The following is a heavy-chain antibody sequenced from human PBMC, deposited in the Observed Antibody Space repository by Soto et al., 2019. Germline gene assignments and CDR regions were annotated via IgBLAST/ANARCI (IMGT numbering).Heavy chain of an antibody. Sequence: EVQLVDSGGGLVQPGGSLRLSCAASGFTFSAFEMNWVRQAPGKGLEWLSYIYNSGSTMNYAVSVKGRFAISRDNAKNSLYLEMYSLRAEVTAVYYCARESGGTGLDVWGQGTTVTFSS. CDR1: GFTFSAFE. CDR2: IYNSGSTM. D-gene: IGHD1-1*01. CDR3: ARESGGTGLDV. V-gene: IGHV3-48*03. J-gene: IGHJ6*02.